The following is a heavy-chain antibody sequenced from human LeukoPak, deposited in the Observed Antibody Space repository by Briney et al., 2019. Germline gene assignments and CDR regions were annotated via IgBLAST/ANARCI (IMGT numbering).Heavy chain of an antibody. D-gene: IGHD2-15*01. Sequence: ETLSLTCSVSGGSISSSSYYWGWIRQPPGKGLERVSSISGSGKNIYYADSVKGRFIISRDNAKNSLYLQMNSLRVEDTAVYYCARDVGGFFDYWGQGILVTVSS. J-gene: IGHJ4*02. CDR1: GGSISSSS. CDR2: ISGSGKNI. CDR3: ARDVGGFFDY. V-gene: IGHV3-21*01.